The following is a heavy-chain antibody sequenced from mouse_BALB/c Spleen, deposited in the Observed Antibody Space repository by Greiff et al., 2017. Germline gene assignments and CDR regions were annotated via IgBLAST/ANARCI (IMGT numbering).Heavy chain of an antibody. CDR2: IDPANGNT. Sequence: VQLKQSGAELVKPGASVKLSCTASGFNIKDTYMHWVKQRPEQGLEWIGRIDPANGNTKYDPKFQGKATITADTSSNTAYLQLSSLTSEDTAVYYCACSSPYAMDYWGQGTSVTVSS. CDR1: GFNIKDTY. V-gene: IGHV14-3*02. CDR3: ACSSPYAMDY. D-gene: IGHD1-1*01. J-gene: IGHJ4*01.